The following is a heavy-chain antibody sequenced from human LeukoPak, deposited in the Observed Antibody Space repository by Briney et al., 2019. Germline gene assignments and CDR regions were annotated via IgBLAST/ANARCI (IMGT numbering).Heavy chain of an antibody. D-gene: IGHD3-22*01. V-gene: IGHV4-30-4*01. CDR1: GGSISSGDYY. Sequence: SETLSLTCTVSGGSISSGDYYWSWIRQPPGTGLEWIGYIYSSGSTYYNPSLKSRVTISVDTSKNQFSLKLSSVTAADTAVYYCAREECYYDSSGRHNWFDPWGQGTLVTVSS. CDR2: IYSSGST. CDR3: AREECYYDSSGRHNWFDP. J-gene: IGHJ5*02.